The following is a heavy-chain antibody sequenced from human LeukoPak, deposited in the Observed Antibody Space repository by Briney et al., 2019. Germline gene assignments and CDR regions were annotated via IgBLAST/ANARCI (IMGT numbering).Heavy chain of an antibody. CDR3: AKTPVPYSSGWYEFDY. J-gene: IGHJ4*02. CDR2: IIPIFGTA. CDR1: GGTFSSYS. D-gene: IGHD6-19*01. V-gene: IGHV1-69*06. Sequence: SVKVSCKDSGGTFSSYSINWVRQAPRQGLEWMGGIIPIFGTANYAQKFQGRVTITADKSTSTAYMELSSLRSEDTAVYYCAKTPVPYSSGWYEFDYWGQGTLVTVSS.